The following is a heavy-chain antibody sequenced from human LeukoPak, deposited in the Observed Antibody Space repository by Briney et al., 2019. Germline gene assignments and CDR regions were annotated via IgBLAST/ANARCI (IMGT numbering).Heavy chain of an antibody. J-gene: IGHJ4*02. CDR2: ISPNSGGT. D-gene: IGHD1-26*01. CDR1: GYTFIDYY. CDR3: ARGGGRYSVDY. Sequence: GASVTVSCKASGYTFIDYYMHWVRQAPGQGLEWIGWISPNSGGTKSVQKFQGRVTMTRDTSITTVYMELSGLSFDDTAVYYCARGGGRYSVDYWGQGTLVIVSS. V-gene: IGHV1-2*02.